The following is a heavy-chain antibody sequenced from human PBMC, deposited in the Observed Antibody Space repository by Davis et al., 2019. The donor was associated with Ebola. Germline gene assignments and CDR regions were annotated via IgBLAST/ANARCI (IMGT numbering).Heavy chain of an antibody. V-gene: IGHV1-2*04. CDR3: AREGGYCSSTSCYFDY. CDR2: INPNSGGT. Sequence: ASVKVSCKASRYTFTGYYMHWVRQAPGQGLEWMGWINPNSGGTNYAQKFQGWVTMTRDTSISTAYMELSRLRSDDTAVYYCAREGGYCSSTSCYFDYWGQGTLVTVSS. J-gene: IGHJ4*02. CDR1: RYTFTGYY. D-gene: IGHD2-2*01.